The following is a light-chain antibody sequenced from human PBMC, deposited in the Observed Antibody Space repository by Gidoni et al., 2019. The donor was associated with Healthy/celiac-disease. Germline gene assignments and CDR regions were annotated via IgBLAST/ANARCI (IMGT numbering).Light chain of an antibody. CDR1: QRISSY. Sequence: DIQMTQSPSSLSASVGDSVTITCRASQRISSYLNWYQQKPGKAPKLRIYAASSLQSGVPSRFSGSGSGTDFTLTISRLQPEDFATYYCQQSYSTPLTFGGGTKVESK. J-gene: IGKJ4*01. CDR2: AAS. CDR3: QQSYSTPLT. V-gene: IGKV1-39*01.